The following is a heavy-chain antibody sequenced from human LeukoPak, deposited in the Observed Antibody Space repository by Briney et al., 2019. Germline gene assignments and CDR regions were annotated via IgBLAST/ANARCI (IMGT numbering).Heavy chain of an antibody. CDR3: AGGGGGYSYGH. CDR2: IYYSGST. Sequence: SETLSLTCTVSGGSISSYYWSWIRQPPGKGLEWIGYIYYSGSTNYNPSLKSRVTISVDTSKNQFSLKLGSVTAADTAVYYCAGGGGGYSYGHWGQGTLVTVSS. D-gene: IGHD5-18*01. CDR1: GGSISSYY. V-gene: IGHV4-59*01. J-gene: IGHJ4*02.